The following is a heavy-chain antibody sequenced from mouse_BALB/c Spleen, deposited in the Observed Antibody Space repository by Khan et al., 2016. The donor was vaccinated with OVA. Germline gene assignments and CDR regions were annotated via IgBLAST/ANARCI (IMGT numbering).Heavy chain of an antibody. J-gene: IGHJ3*01. CDR2: INTSNGYT. CDR1: GYTFTSYT. D-gene: IGHD2-10*01. CDR3: VRDGAYQRKNGWFAY. V-gene: IGHV1-4*01. Sequence: VQLQESGAELARPGASVKMSCKASGYTFTSYTIHWIKKRPGKGLEWIGYINTSNGYTNYNQKFNDKVTLTTEKSSNTAYLQLSSLTSDDSAVYNSVRDGAYQRKNGWFAYWGQGTLVTVSA.